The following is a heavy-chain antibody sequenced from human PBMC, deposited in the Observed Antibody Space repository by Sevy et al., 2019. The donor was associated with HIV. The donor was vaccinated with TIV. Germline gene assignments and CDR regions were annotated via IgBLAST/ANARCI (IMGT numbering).Heavy chain of an antibody. J-gene: IGHJ4*02. CDR3: AKAGDLGPFDF. D-gene: IGHD3-16*01. Sequence: GGSLRLSCAASGFSFTAYAIHWVRQAPGKGLEWLAVITNDGTNKFDADSVKGRFTVSRDNSRNTLSLQMDSLSTEDTAIYYCAKAGDLGPFDFWGLGTRVTVSS. CDR1: GFSFTAYA. V-gene: IGHV3-30*18. CDR2: ITNDGTNK.